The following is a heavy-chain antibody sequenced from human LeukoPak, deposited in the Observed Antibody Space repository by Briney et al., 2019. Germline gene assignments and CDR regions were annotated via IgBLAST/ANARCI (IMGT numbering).Heavy chain of an antibody. J-gene: IGHJ5*02. Sequence: PSETLSLTCAVYGGSLSGYYWSWIRQPPGKGLEWIGEINHSGSTNYNPSLKSRVTISVDTSKNQFSLKLSSVTAADTAVYYCARGRTFIAVVKRGNWFDPWGQGTLVTVSS. CDR1: GGSLSGYY. CDR3: ARGRTFIAVVKRGNWFDP. V-gene: IGHV4-34*01. D-gene: IGHD2-21*01. CDR2: INHSGST.